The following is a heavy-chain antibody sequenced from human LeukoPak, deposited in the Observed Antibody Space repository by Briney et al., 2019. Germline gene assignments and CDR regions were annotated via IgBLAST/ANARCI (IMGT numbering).Heavy chain of an antibody. D-gene: IGHD1-26*01. CDR1: GFTFSSHW. V-gene: IGHV3-7*03. Sequence: GGSLRLSCAASGFTFSSHWMTWVRQAPGKGLEWVANIKEDGSKKNYVDSVKGRFTISRDNPKNSLFLQMNSLRAEDTAAYYCARLHSAIYYGDAFDIWGQGTMVTVSS. CDR3: ARLHSAIYYGDAFDI. J-gene: IGHJ3*02. CDR2: IKEDGSKK.